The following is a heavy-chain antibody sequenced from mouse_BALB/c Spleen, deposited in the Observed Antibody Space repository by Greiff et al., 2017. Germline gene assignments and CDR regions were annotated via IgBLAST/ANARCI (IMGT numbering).Heavy chain of an antibody. CDR3: ARGPLGLLHYYAMDD. CDR2: IWSGGST. CDR1: GFSLTSYG. V-gene: IGHV2-2*02. J-gene: IGHJ4*01. Sequence: VHLVESGPGLVQPSQSLSITCTVSGFSLTSYGVHWVRQSPGKGLEWLGVIWSGGSTDYNAAFISRLSISKDNSKSQVFFKMNSLQANDTAIYYCARGPLGLLHYYAMDDWGQGTSVTVSS. D-gene: IGHD3-1*01.